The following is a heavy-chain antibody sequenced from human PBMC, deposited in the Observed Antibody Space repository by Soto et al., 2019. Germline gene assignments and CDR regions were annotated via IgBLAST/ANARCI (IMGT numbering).Heavy chain of an antibody. J-gene: IGHJ6*02. D-gene: IGHD6-13*01. V-gene: IGHV1-18*01. Sequence: QVQLVQSGAEVGKPGASVTVSCQASGYTFSTYGISWVRQAPGQGLEWMGWISGYNSPTKYAEKLQGRVTMTTDTSTGTVSMALRSLRSDATAFDYSEKDLLTSSSWSLEGYFYGMEVWGQGTTVTGSS. CDR1: GYTFSTYG. CDR2: ISGYNSPT. CDR3: EKDLLTSSSWSLEGYFYGMEV.